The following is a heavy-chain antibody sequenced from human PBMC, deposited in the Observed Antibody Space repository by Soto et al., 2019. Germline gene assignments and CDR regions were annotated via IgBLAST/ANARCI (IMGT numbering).Heavy chain of an antibody. CDR2: IIPIFGTA. D-gene: IGHD5-18*01. Sequence: SVKVSCKASGGTFSSYAISWVRQAPGQGLEWMGGIIPIFGTANYAQKFQGRVTITADESTSTAYMELSSLRSEDTAVYYCARGKSGSVVTGDYFDYWGQGTLVTVYS. V-gene: IGHV1-69*13. CDR1: GGTFSSYA. CDR3: ARGKSGSVVTGDYFDY. J-gene: IGHJ4*02.